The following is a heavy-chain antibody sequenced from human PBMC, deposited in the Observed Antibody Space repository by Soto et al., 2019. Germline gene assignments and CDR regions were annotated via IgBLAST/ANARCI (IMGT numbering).Heavy chain of an antibody. D-gene: IGHD3-22*01. J-gene: IGHJ4*02. CDR3: ARDRYYYDSSGHHPI. CDR1: GGSISSSSYY. CDR2: IYYSGST. V-gene: IGHV4-39*02. Sequence: SETLSLTCTVSGGSISSSSYYWGWIRQPPGKGLEWIGSIYYSGSTYYNPSLKSRVTISVDTSKNQFSLKLSSVTAADTAVYYCARDRYYYDSSGHHPIWGQGTLVTVSS.